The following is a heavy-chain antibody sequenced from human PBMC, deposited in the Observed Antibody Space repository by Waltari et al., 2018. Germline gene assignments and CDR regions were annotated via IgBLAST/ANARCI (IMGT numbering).Heavy chain of an antibody. J-gene: IGHJ4*02. D-gene: IGHD2-15*01. CDR1: GLTFSSYT. V-gene: IGHV3-21*01. Sequence: EVQLVGSGGGLVKRGGALRLACAGSGLTFSSYTRNWVRQAPGKGLECVSSISSVSSYIYYADSVKGRFTISRDNAKNSLYLQMNSLRAEDTAVYYCAREWGVMVGTAGYYFDYWGQGTLVTVSS. CDR2: ISSVSSYI. CDR3: AREWGVMVGTAGYYFDY.